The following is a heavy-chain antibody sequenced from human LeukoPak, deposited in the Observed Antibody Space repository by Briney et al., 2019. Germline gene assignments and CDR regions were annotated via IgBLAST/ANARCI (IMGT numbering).Heavy chain of an antibody. D-gene: IGHD3-10*01. J-gene: IGHJ4*02. CDR1: GLRFSIYA. CDR3: AQANRGFEDTLNFDY. Sequence: GGSLRLSCAVYGLRFSIYAVGWVRQARGGGLGWVSGISGSSTNTYYADSVKGRVTISRDISKSTLYLQMNSLRAEDTAVYYCAQANRGFEDTLNFDYWGQGALVTVSS. V-gene: IGHV3-23*01. CDR2: ISGSSTNT.